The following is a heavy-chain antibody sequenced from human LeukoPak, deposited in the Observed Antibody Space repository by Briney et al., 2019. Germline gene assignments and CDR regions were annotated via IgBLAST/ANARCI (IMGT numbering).Heavy chain of an antibody. J-gene: IGHJ4*02. D-gene: IGHD3-10*01. CDR3: ARELWFGELLSTY. CDR1: GFTFSSYA. Sequence: PGGSLRLSCAASGFTFSSYAMSWVRQAPGKGLEWVSAISGSGGSTYYADSVKGRFTISRDNSKNSLYLQMNSLRAEDTAVYYCARELWFGELLSTYWGQGTLVTVSS. CDR2: ISGSGGST. V-gene: IGHV3-23*01.